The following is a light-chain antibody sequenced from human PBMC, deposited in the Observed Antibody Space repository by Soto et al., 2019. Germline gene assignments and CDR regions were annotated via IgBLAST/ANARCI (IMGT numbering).Light chain of an antibody. J-gene: IGLJ3*02. V-gene: IGLV2-8*01. CDR1: SSDVGGYNY. CDR2: EVT. CDR3: CSFASGATFV. Sequence: QSVLTQPPSASGSPGQSVTISCTGTSSDVGGYNYVSWYQQHPGKAPKLMIYEVTKRPSGVPDRFSASRSGNTASLTISSLHPEDEADYSCCSFASGATFVFGGGTKLTVL.